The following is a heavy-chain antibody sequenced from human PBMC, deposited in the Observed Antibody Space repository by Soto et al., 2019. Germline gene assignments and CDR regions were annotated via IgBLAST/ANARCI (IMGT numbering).Heavy chain of an antibody. CDR1: GYTFTSYG. D-gene: IGHD3-9*01. Sequence: QVQLVQSGAEVKKPGASVKVSCKASGYTFTSYGISWVRQAPGQGLEWMGWISAYNGNTNYAQKLQGRVTMTTDTSTSTAYMELRSLRSDDTAVYYCERADYDILTGQGGEGAFDIWGQGTMVTVSS. J-gene: IGHJ3*02. V-gene: IGHV1-18*01. CDR2: ISAYNGNT. CDR3: ERADYDILTGQGGEGAFDI.